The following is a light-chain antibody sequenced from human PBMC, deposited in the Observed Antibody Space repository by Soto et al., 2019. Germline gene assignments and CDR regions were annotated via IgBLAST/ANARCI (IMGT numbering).Light chain of an antibody. CDR1: QSITTY. CDR2: AAS. CDR3: QQIYSAPLT. J-gene: IGKJ4*01. Sequence: DIQMTQSPSSLSASVGDRVTITCRARQSITTYLNWYRQKPGKAPKLLIYAASSLQSGVPSRFSGSGSETEFTLSISSLQPEDVATYFCQQIYSAPLTFGGGTKVEIK. V-gene: IGKV1-39*01.